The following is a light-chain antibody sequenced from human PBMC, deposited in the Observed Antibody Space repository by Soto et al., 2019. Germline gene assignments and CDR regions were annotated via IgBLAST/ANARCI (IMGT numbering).Light chain of an antibody. CDR1: QSISSW. CDR2: DAS. Sequence: DIEMTQSPSTLSASVGDRVSITCRASQSISSWLAWYQQKPGKAPKLLIYDASSLESGVPSRFSGSGSGTQFTLSISSLQPDDFAAYYCQQCDSDPYTFGQGTNLEIK. CDR3: QQCDSDPYT. V-gene: IGKV1-5*01. J-gene: IGKJ2*01.